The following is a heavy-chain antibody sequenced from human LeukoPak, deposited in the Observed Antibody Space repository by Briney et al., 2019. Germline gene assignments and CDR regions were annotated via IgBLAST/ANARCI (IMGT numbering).Heavy chain of an antibody. CDR2: ISSSSSYT. V-gene: IGHV3-11*06. J-gene: IGHJ4*02. Sequence: GGSLRLSCAASGFTFSDYYMSWIRQAPGKGLEWVSYISSSSSYTNYADSVKGRFTISRDNAKNSLYLQMNSLRAEDTAVYYCARDSVRLGELSSDYWGRGTLVTVSS. D-gene: IGHD3-16*02. CDR3: ARDSVRLGELSSDY. CDR1: GFTFSDYY.